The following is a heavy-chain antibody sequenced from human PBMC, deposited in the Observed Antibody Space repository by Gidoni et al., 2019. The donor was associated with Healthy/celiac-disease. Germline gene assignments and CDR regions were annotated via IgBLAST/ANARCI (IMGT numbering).Heavy chain of an antibody. D-gene: IGHD3-22*01. Sequence: QVQLVQSGAEVEKPGSSVTVSCKASGGTFSSYAISWVRQAPGQGLEWMGGIIPIFGPATYAQKFQGRVTITADQSTSTAYMELSSLRSEDTAVYYCATTQYDSSGYGVGPFDYWGQGTLVTVSS. CDR2: IIPIFGPA. J-gene: IGHJ4*02. V-gene: IGHV1-69*01. CDR1: GGTFSSYA. CDR3: ATTQYDSSGYGVGPFDY.